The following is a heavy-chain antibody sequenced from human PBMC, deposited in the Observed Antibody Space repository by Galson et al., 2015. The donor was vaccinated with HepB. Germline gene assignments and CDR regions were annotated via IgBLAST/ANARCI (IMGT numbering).Heavy chain of an antibody. CDR3: ATDSSGYYHFDY. CDR2: ISSGSSYI. J-gene: IGHJ4*02. CDR1: GFTFSTYS. Sequence: GFTFSTYSMNWVRQAPGKGLEWVSSISSGSSYIYYADSVKGRFTISRDNAKNSLYLQMNSLRAEDTAVYYCATDSSGYYHFDYWGQGTLVTVSS. V-gene: IGHV3-21*01. D-gene: IGHD3-22*01.